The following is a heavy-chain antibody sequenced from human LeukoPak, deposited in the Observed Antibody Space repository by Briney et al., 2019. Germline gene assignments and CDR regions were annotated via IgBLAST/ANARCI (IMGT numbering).Heavy chain of an antibody. CDR2: ISSSGSTI. CDR1: GFTFSDYY. J-gene: IGHJ4*02. D-gene: IGHD5-12*01. V-gene: IGHV3-11*01. CDR3: ARTPRGGYSGHSPGGY. Sequence: GGSLRLSCAASGFTFSDYYMIWIRQAPGKGLEWVSYISSSGSTIYYADSVKGRFTIFRDNAKNSLYLQMNSLRAEDTAVYYCARTPRGGYSGHSPGGYWGQGTLVTVSS.